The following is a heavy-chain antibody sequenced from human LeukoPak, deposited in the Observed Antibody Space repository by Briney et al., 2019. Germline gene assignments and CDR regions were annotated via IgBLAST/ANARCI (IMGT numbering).Heavy chain of an antibody. J-gene: IGHJ6*03. CDR1: GFTFSSYG. V-gene: IGHV3-30*02. CDR3: AKGGGYEAQYYYYYLDV. CDR2: IRYDGSNK. Sequence: GGSLRLSCAASGFTFSSYGMHWDRQAPGKGLEWVAFIRYDGSNKYYADSVKGRFTISRDNSKNTLYLQMKSLRAEDTAVYYCAKGGGYEAQYYYYYLDVWGKGTTVTISS. D-gene: IGHD5-12*01.